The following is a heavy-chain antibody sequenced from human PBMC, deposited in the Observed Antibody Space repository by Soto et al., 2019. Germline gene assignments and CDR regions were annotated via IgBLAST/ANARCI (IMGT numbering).Heavy chain of an antibody. V-gene: IGHV1-69*02. CDR1: GGTFSSYT. D-gene: IGHD2-8*01. J-gene: IGHJ6*03. CDR3: ARGRDCTNGVCYTHYYYYMDV. CDR2: IIPILGIA. Sequence: QVQLVQSGAEVKKPGSSVKVSCKASGGTFSSYTIGWVRQAPGQGLEWMGRIIPILGIANYAQKFQGRVTITADKSTSTAYMELSSLRSEDTAVYYCARGRDCTNGVCYTHYYYYMDVWGKGTTVTVSS.